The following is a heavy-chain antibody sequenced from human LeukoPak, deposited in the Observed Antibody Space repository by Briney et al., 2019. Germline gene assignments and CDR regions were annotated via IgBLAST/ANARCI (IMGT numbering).Heavy chain of an antibody. D-gene: IGHD2-15*01. Sequence: ASVKVSCKASGYTFTGHYMHWARQAPGQGLEWMGWINPNSGGTNYAQKFQGRVTMTRDTSISTAYMELSRLRSDDTAVYYCARGVFYCSGGSCPQTSTWGQGTLVTVSS. J-gene: IGHJ5*02. V-gene: IGHV1-2*02. CDR2: INPNSGGT. CDR1: GYTFTGHY. CDR3: ARGVFYCSGGSCPQTST.